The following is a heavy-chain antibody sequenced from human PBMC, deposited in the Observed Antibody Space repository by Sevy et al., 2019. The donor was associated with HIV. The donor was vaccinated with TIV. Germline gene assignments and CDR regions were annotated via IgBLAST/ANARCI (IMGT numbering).Heavy chain of an antibody. CDR2: ITISGGNT. V-gene: IGHV3-23*01. CDR3: AKDHYNNWFDP. CDR1: GFTFSLYA. Sequence: GGSLRLSCAASGFTFSLYAMTWVRQAPGKGLEWVSTITISGGNTYYADSVKGWFTISRDNSKNTLYLQMNSLRAEDTAIYFCAKDHYNNWFDPGGQGTLVTVSS. J-gene: IGHJ5*02. D-gene: IGHD3-10*01.